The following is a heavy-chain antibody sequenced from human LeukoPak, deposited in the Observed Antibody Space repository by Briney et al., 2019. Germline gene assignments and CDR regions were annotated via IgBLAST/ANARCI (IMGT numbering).Heavy chain of an antibody. Sequence: GASVKVSCKASGGTFSSYAISWVRQAPGQGLEWMGGIIPIFGTANYAQKLQGRVTMTTDTSTSTAYMELRSLRSDDTAVYYCARDVWKRGYSGYDPPNLDYWGQGTLVTVSS. D-gene: IGHD5-12*01. CDR1: GGTFSSYA. CDR3: ARDVWKRGYSGYDPPNLDY. CDR2: IIPIFGTA. J-gene: IGHJ4*02. V-gene: IGHV1-69*05.